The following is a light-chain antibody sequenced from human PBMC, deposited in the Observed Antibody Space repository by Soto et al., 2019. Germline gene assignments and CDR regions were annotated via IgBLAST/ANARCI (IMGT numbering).Light chain of an antibody. Sequence: QSARTQPASGSASPRRSITISCTGTSSDVGSYNLVSWFQQHPGKAPKLIIYDVSQRPSGVSNRFSGSKSGNTASLTISGLQTDDEADYHCCSYTGSSPLYVFGTGTKVTVL. J-gene: IGLJ1*01. CDR1: SSDVGSYNL. CDR3: CSYTGSSPLYV. CDR2: DVS. V-gene: IGLV2-23*02.